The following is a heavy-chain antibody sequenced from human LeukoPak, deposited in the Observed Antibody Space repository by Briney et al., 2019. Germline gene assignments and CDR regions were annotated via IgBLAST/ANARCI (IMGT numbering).Heavy chain of an antibody. CDR1: GFTFSSSW. J-gene: IGHJ4*02. D-gene: IGHD4-17*01. V-gene: IGHV3-7*01. Sequence: GGSLRLSCAASGFTFSSSWMSWVRQAPGKGLEWVANINQDGSVKHSVDSVRGRFTISRDNAKNSLFLEMNSLRAEDTAVYFCASGDVFDYWGQGTLVTVSS. CDR2: INQDGSVK. CDR3: ASGDVFDY.